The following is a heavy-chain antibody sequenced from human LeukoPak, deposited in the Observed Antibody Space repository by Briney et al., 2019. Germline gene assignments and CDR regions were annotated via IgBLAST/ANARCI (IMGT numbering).Heavy chain of an antibody. CDR2: ISAYNGNT. CDR1: GYTFTSYG. V-gene: IGHV1-18*01. D-gene: IGHD3-10*01. J-gene: IGHJ6*03. CDR3: ARARLWFGELLRYYYMDV. Sequence: ASVKVSCKASGYTFTSYGISWVRQAPGQGLEWMGWISAYNGNTNYAQKLQGRVTITTDTSTSTAYMELRSLRSDDTAVYYCARARLWFGELLRYYYMDVWGKGATVTVSS.